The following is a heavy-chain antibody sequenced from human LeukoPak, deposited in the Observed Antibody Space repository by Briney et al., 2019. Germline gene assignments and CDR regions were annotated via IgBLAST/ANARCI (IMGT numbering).Heavy chain of an antibody. Sequence: GGSLRLSCTVSGFTVSSNSMSWVRQAPGKGLEWVSFIYSDNTHYSGSVKGRFTISIDNSKNTLYLQMNSLRAEDTAVYYCARRAGAYSHPYDYWGQGTLVTVSS. CDR1: GFTVSSNS. CDR2: IYSDNT. D-gene: IGHD4/OR15-4a*01. V-gene: IGHV3-53*01. CDR3: ARRAGAYSHPYDY. J-gene: IGHJ4*02.